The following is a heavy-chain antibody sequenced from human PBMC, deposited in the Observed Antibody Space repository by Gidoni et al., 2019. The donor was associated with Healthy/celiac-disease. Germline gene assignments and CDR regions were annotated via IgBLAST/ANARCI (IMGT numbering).Heavy chain of an antibody. CDR2: IYYSGST. CDR3: ARHADYGDYSFLGY. V-gene: IGHV4-39*01. J-gene: IGHJ4*02. D-gene: IGHD4-17*01. Sequence: QLQLQESGPGLVKPSETLSLTCPVPGGPISSSSYYWGWIRQPPGKGLEWIGSIYYSGSTYYNPSLKSRVTISVDTSKNQFSLKLSSVTAADTAVYYCARHADYGDYSFLGYWGQGTLVTVSS. CDR1: GGPISSSSYY.